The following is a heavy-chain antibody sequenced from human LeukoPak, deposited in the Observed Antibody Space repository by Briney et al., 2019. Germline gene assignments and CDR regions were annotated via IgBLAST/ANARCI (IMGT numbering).Heavy chain of an antibody. CDR2: IYSGGST. CDR3: ASAREYCISTNCYEYFQH. CDR1: GFTVRSNS. V-gene: IGHV3-53*01. D-gene: IGHD2-2*01. J-gene: IGHJ1*01. Sequence: GGSLRLSCAASGFTVRSNSMSWVRQAPGKGLEWVSVIYSGGSTYYADSVNGRFTISRDSSKDTLYLQMNSLRAEDTAVYYCASAREYCISTNCYEYFQHWGQGTLVTVSS.